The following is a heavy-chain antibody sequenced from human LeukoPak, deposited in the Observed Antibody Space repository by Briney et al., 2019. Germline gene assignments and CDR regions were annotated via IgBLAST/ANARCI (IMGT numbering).Heavy chain of an antibody. CDR3: VKDDPVCHV. V-gene: IGHV3-30*02. CDR2: IRNDETEK. J-gene: IGHJ6*04. CDR1: GFSFSDYG. D-gene: IGHD2-8*01. Sequence: GGSLRLSCAASGFSFSDYGMHWVRQAPGKGLEWVAFIRNDETEKYYAESVKGGFTISRDKSKNTLYLQMDSLSAEDTAVYYCVKDDPVCHVWGKGTTVTVSS.